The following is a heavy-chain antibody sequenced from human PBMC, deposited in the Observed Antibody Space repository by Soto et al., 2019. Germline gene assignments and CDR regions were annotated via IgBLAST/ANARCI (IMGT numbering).Heavy chain of an antibody. D-gene: IGHD2-2*01. CDR3: ARDFRIGVVPAARGGLSWFDP. J-gene: IGHJ5*02. CDR1: GFTFSSYA. Sequence: QVQLVESGGGVVQPGSSLRLSCAASGFTFSSYAMHWVRQAPGKGLEWVAVISYDGSNKYYADSVKGRFTISRDNSKNTLYLQMNSLRAADTDVYYCARDFRIGVVPAARGGLSWFDPRGQGTLVTVSS. CDR2: ISYDGSNK. V-gene: IGHV3-30-3*01.